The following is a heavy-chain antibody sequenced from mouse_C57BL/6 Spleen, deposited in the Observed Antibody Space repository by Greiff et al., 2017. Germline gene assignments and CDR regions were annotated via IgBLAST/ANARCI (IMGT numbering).Heavy chain of an antibody. J-gene: IGHJ4*01. V-gene: IGHV1-50*01. CDR3: ARTAQDYYYAMDY. CDR2: IDPSDSYT. Sequence: QVHVKQPGAELVKPGASVKLSCKASGYTFTSYWMQWVKQRPGQGLEWIGEIDPSDSYTNYNQKFKGKATLTVDTSSSTAYMQLSSLTSEDSAVYYCARTAQDYYYAMDYWGQGTSVTVSS. D-gene: IGHD3-2*02. CDR1: GYTFTSYW.